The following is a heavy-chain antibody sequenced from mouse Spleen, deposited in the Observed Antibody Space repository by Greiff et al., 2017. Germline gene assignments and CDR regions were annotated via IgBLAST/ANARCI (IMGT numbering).Heavy chain of an antibody. D-gene: IGHD1-1*01. Sequence: VQLQQSGPELVKPGASVKISCKASGYSFTSYYIHWVKQRPGQGLEWIGWIYPGSGNTKYNEKFKGKATLTADTSSSTAYMQLSSLTSEDSAVYYCARNLGTTVPNFDYWGQGTTLTVSS. CDR3: ARNLGTTVPNFDY. J-gene: IGHJ2*01. V-gene: IGHV1-66*01. CDR2: IYPGSGNT. CDR1: GYSFTSYY.